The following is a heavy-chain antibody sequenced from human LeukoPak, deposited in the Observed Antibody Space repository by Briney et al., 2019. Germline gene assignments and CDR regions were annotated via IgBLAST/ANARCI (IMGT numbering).Heavy chain of an antibody. Sequence: SETLSLTCAVYGGSFSGYYWSWIRQPPGKGLEWIGEINHSGSTNYNPSLKSRVTISVDTSRNQFSLKLSSVTAADTAVYYCARGKGLLWFGELNAFDIWGQGTMVTVSS. CDR1: GGSFSGYY. CDR2: INHSGST. CDR3: ARGKGLLWFGELNAFDI. D-gene: IGHD3-10*01. V-gene: IGHV4-34*01. J-gene: IGHJ3*02.